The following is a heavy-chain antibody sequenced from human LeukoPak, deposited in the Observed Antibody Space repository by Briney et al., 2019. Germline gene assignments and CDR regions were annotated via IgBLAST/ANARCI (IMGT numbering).Heavy chain of an antibody. J-gene: IGHJ4*02. CDR1: GFTFSSYG. CDR2: IWYDGSNK. V-gene: IGHV3-33*08. D-gene: IGHD1-1*01. Sequence: SGGSLRLSCAVSGFTFSSYGMHWVRQAPGKGLEWVAVIWYDGSNKYYADSVKGRFTISRDNSKNTLYLQMNSLRAEDTAVYYCARELNWNEDFDYWGQGTLVTVSS. CDR3: ARELNWNEDFDY.